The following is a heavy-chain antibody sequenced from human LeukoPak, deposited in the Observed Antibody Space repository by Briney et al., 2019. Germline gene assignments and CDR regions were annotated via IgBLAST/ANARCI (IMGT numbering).Heavy chain of an antibody. CDR1: GFTFDDYG. CDR2: INWNGGST. CDR3: AKYVVGATNTYFDY. D-gene: IGHD1-26*01. Sequence: GGSLRLSCAASGFTFDDYGMSWVRQAPGKGLEWVSGINWNGGSTGYADSVKGRFTISRDNSKNTLYLQMNSLRAEDTAVYYCAKYVVGATNTYFDYWGQGTLVTVSS. V-gene: IGHV3-20*04. J-gene: IGHJ4*02.